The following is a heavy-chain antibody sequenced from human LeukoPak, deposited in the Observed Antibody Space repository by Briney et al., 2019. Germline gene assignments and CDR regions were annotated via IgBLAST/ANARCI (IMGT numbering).Heavy chain of an antibody. CDR3: ARQLERRYYYYMDV. Sequence: SVKVSCKASGGTFSSYAISWVRQAPGQGLEWMGGIIPILATTNFAQKFQGRVTITADESTSTAYMELSSLRSEDTAVYYCARQLERRYYYYMDVWGKGTTVTVSS. CDR2: IIPILATT. D-gene: IGHD1-1*01. CDR1: GGTFSSYA. V-gene: IGHV1-69*13. J-gene: IGHJ6*03.